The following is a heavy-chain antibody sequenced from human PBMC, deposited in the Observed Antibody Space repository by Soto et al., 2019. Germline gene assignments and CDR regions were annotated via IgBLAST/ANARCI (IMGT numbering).Heavy chain of an antibody. CDR3: ARNVAAAGTMGSGYWFDP. V-gene: IGHV4-30-4*01. J-gene: IGHJ5*02. D-gene: IGHD6-13*01. CDR1: GGSISSGDYY. Sequence: QVQLQESGPGLVKPSQTLSLTCTVSGGSISSGDYYWGWIRQPPGKGLEWIGYIYYSGSTYYNPSLKSRVTISVDTSKNQFSLKLRSVTAADTAVYYCARNVAAAGTMGSGYWFDPWGQGTLVTVSS. CDR2: IYYSGST.